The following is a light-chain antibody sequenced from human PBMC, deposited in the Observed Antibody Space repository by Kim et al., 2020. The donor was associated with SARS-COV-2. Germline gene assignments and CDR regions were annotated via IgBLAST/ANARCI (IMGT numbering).Light chain of an antibody. Sequence: SYELTQPPSVSVSPGQTASITCSGDKLGDKYACWYQQKPGQSPVLVIYQDSKRPSGIPERFSGSNSGNTATLTISGTQAMDEADYYCQAWDSSTFLVFGG. CDR3: QAWDSSTFLV. CDR1: KLGDKY. J-gene: IGLJ2*01. V-gene: IGLV3-1*01. CDR2: QDS.